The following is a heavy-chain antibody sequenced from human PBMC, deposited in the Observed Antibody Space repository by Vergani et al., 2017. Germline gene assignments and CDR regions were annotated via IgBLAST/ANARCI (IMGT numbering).Heavy chain of an antibody. J-gene: IGHJ6*02. CDR3: ARVSMVRGVIYYYYGMDV. V-gene: IGHV4-30-4*08. CDR2: IYYSGST. Sequence: QVQLQESGPGLVKPSQTLSLTCTVSGGSISSGDYYWSWIRQPPGNGLEWIGYIYYSGSTYYNPSLKSRVTISVDTSKNQFSLKLSSVTAADTAVYYCARVSMVRGVIYYYYGMDVWGQGTTVTVSS. D-gene: IGHD3-10*01. CDR1: GGSISSGDYY.